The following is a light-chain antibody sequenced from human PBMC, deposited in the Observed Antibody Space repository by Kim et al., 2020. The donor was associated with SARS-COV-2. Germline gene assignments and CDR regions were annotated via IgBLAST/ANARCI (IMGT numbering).Light chain of an antibody. CDR3: MRGTHWPFT. CDR2: KVS. CDR1: QSLVYSDGNIF. V-gene: IGKV2-30*01. J-gene: IGKJ3*01. Sequence: PSPISCRFSQSLVYSDGNIFLNWFHQRPGQSPRRLIYKVSNRDSGVPDRFSGSGSGTDFTLQISRVEAEDVGVYYCMRGTHWPFTFGPGTKVDI.